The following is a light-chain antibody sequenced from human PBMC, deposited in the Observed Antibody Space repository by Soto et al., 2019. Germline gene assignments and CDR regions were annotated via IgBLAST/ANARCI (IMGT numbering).Light chain of an antibody. CDR3: QQRRNWLT. Sequence: ESGWTQLRSRLSLPXGGRATLSCRASQSVSSYLAWYQQKPGQAPRLLIYDASNRATGIPARFSGSGSGTDFTLTSSSLEPEDFAVYYCQQRRNWLTFGEGRKVEIK. CDR1: QSVSSY. CDR2: DAS. J-gene: IGKJ4*01. V-gene: IGKV3-11*01.